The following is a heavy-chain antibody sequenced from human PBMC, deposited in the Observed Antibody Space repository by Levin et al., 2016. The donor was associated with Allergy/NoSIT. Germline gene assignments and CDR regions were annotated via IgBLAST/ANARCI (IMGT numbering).Heavy chain of an antibody. V-gene: IGHV3-23*01. J-gene: IGHJ4*02. CDR3: ARVRAGWLQLPYYFDY. CDR1: EFTFRSYA. D-gene: IGHD5-24*01. CDR2: ITGSAHLT. Sequence: GESLKISCAASEFTFRSYAMSWVRQAPGKGLEWVSSITGSAHLTHDADSVKGRFTISRDNSKNTLYLQMNSLRVEDTAVYYCARVRAGWLQLPYYFDYWGQGTLVTVSS.